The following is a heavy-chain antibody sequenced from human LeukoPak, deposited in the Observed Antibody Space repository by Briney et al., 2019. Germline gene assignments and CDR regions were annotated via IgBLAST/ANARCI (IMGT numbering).Heavy chain of an antibody. CDR1: GGSISSYY. J-gene: IGHJ3*02. CDR2: IYYSGST. CDR3: ARHGGVIRGAFDI. V-gene: IGHV4-59*08. D-gene: IGHD3-10*01. Sequence: SETLSLTCTIAGGSISSYYWSWIRQPPGKGLEWIGSIYYSGSTKYNPSLQSRVTISVDTSKNQFSLKLSSVTAADTAVYYCARHGGVIRGAFDIWGQGTMVTVSS.